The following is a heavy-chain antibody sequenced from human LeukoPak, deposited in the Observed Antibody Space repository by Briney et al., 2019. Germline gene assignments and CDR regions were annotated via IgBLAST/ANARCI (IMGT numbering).Heavy chain of an antibody. D-gene: IGHD6-13*01. CDR1: GYRFSNFW. J-gene: IGHJ3*02. Sequence: PGESLKISCKASGYRFSNFWIGWVRQLPGKGLEWMGLVYPGDSEDRISPSFQGQVTISADKSISTAYLQWSSLKASDTAIYYCARQQGEQQLVGNAFDIWGQGTMVTVSS. CDR3: ARQQGEQQLVGNAFDI. CDR2: VYPGDSED. V-gene: IGHV5-51*01.